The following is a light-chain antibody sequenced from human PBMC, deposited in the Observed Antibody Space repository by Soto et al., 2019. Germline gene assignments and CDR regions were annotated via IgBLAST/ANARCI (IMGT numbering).Light chain of an antibody. Sequence: QSALTQPASVSGSPGQSITISCTGTSSDVGDYNYVSWYQQHPGQAPKLLIYEVIKRPSGISDRFSGSKSGNTASLTISGLQTEDEADYYCSSYTSSITLIFGGGTKVTVL. CDR3: SSYTSSITLI. V-gene: IGLV2-14*01. CDR2: EVI. CDR1: SSDVGDYNY. J-gene: IGLJ2*01.